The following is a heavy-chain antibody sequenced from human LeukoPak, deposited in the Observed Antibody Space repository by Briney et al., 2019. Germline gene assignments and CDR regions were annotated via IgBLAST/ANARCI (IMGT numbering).Heavy chain of an antibody. J-gene: IGHJ4*02. CDR2: INTDGSST. V-gene: IGHV3-74*01. CDR3: ARGSRYSSSWRALDY. CDR1: GFTFSSYW. Sequence: GGSLRLSCAASGFTFSSYWMHWVRQAPGKGLVWVSRINTDGSSTSYADSVKGRFTISRDNAKDTLYLQMNSLRAEDTAVYYCARGSRYSSSWRALDYWGQGTLVTVSS. D-gene: IGHD6-13*01.